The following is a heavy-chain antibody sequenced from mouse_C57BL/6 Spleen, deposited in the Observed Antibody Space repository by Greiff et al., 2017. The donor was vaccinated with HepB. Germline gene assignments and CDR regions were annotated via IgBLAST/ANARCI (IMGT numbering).Heavy chain of an antibody. V-gene: IGHV5-17*01. J-gene: IGHJ4*01. CDR1: GFTFSDYG. CDR3: ARDYGSSYGGYYYAMDY. CDR2: ISSGSSTI. Sequence: VQLKESGGGLVKPGGSLKLSCAASGFTFSDYGMHWVRQAPEKGLEWVAYISSGSSTIYYADTVKGRFTISRDNAKNTLFLQMTSLRSEDTAMYYCARDYGSSYGGYYYAMDYWGQGTSVTVSS. D-gene: IGHD1-1*01.